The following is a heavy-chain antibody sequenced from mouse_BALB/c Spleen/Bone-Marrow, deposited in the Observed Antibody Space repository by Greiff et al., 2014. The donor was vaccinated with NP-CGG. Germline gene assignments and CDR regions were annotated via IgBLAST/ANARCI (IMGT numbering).Heavy chain of an antibody. Sequence: VKLEESGPGLVAPSQSLSITCTVSGFSLTNYGVHWVRQPPGKGLEWLGVIWADGSTNYNSALMSRLSISKDNSKSQVFFKMTSLKPNAPAMSYCARFLTVTGVLAYWGKGTSVTVSS. J-gene: IGHJ4*01. CDR3: ARFLTVTGVLAY. CDR1: GFSLTNYG. D-gene: IGHD2-2*01. V-gene: IGHV2-9*02. CDR2: IWADGST.